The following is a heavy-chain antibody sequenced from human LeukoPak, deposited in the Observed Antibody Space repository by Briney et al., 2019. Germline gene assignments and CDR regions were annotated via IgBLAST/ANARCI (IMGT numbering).Heavy chain of an antibody. Sequence: GASVKVSCKASGYTFSSYSMNWVRQAPGKGLEWVSSISSSSSYIYYADSVKGRFTISRDNAKNSLYLQMNSLRAEDTAVYYCARTGDRIAFDIWGQGTMVTVSS. J-gene: IGHJ3*02. V-gene: IGHV3-21*01. CDR1: GYTFSSYS. D-gene: IGHD7-27*01. CDR3: ARTGDRIAFDI. CDR2: ISSSSSYI.